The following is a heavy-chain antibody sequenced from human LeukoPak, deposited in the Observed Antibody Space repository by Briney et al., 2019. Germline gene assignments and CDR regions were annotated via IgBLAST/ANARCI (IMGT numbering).Heavy chain of an antibody. CDR3: AGPQDNRPYYYYYYMDV. CDR2: IYYSGST. V-gene: IGHV4-39*07. CDR1: GGSISSSSYY. Sequence: SETLSLTCTVSGGSISSSSYYWGWIRQPPGKGLEWIGSIYYSGSTYYNPSLKSRVTISVDTSKNQFSLKLSSVTAADTAVYYCAGPQDNRPYYYYYYMDVWGKGTTVTVSS. J-gene: IGHJ6*03. D-gene: IGHD1-14*01.